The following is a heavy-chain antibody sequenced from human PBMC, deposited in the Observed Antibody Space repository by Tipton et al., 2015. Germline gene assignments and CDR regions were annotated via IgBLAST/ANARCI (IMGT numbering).Heavy chain of an antibody. Sequence: TLSLTCTVSGGSISSYYWSWIRQPAGRGLEWIGYIYYSGDTYYNPSLKNRLSISVDTSKNLFSLNLNSVTAADSAVYYCASHTRGYLGALDYWGQGALVTVSS. CDR2: IYYSGDT. J-gene: IGHJ4*02. CDR1: GGSISSYY. V-gene: IGHV4-59*06. D-gene: IGHD3-22*01. CDR3: ASHTRGYLGALDY.